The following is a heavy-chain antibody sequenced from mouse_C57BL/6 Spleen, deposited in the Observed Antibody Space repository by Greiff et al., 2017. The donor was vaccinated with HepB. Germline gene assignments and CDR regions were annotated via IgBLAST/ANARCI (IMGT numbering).Heavy chain of an antibody. Sequence: EVKLMESGPELVKPGASVKIPCKASGYTFTDYNMDWVKQSHGKSLEWIGDINPNNGGTIYNQKFKGKATLTVDKSSSTAYMELRSLTSEDTAVYYYARGHYGSSPYWYFDVWGTGTTVTVSS. CDR2: INPNNGGT. J-gene: IGHJ1*03. CDR3: ARGHYGSSPYWYFDV. CDR1: GYTFTDYN. V-gene: IGHV1-18*01. D-gene: IGHD1-1*01.